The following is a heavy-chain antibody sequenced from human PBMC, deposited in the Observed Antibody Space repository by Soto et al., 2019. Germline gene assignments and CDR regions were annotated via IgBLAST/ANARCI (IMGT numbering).Heavy chain of an antibody. J-gene: IGHJ6*03. CDR2: ISWNSGSI. V-gene: IGHV3-9*01. CDR3: AKGPRNFYYYMDV. CDR1: GFTVDDYA. Sequence: EVQLVESGGGLVQPGRSLRLSCAASGFTVDDYAMHWVRQVPGKGLEWVTGISWNSGSIGYADSVKGRFTISRDNANNSLYLQINSLRAEDTALYYCAKGPRNFYYYMDVWGKGTTVTVSS.